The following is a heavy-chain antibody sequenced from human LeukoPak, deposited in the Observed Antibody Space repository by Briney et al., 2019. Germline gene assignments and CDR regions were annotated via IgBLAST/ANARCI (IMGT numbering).Heavy chain of an antibody. V-gene: IGHV3-30-3*01. D-gene: IGHD3-16*01. CDR2: ISYDGSNK. J-gene: IGHJ5*02. Sequence: GGSLRLSCAASGFTFSSYAMHWVRQAPGKGLEWVAVISYDGSNKYYADSVKGRFTISRDNSKNTLYLQMNSLRAEDTAVYYCAKEVYYDPTTWGQGTLVTVSS. CDR1: GFTFSSYA. CDR3: AKEVYYDPTT.